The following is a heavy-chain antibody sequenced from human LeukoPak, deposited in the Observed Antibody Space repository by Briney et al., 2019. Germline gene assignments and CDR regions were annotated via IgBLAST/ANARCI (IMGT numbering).Heavy chain of an antibody. CDR2: INPSGGST. D-gene: IGHD4-17*01. Sequence: ASVKVSCKASGYTFTSYYMHWVRQAPGQGLEWMGIINPSGGSTSYAQKFQGRVTMTRDTSTSTAYMELSSLGSEDTAVYYCATVGDLPFDYWGQGTLVTVSS. CDR3: ATVGDLPFDY. J-gene: IGHJ4*02. V-gene: IGHV1-46*01. CDR1: GYTFTSYY.